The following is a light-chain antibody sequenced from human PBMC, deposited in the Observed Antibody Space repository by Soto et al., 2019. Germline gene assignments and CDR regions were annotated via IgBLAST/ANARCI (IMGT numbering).Light chain of an antibody. Sequence: ALTQPASVSGSPGQSITISCTGTSSDVGSYKYVSWYQQHPGKAPKLMIYDVSNRPSGVSNRFSGSKSGNTASLTISGPRAEDEADYYCNSYTTSSTLVFGTGTKVTVL. CDR3: NSYTTSSTLV. J-gene: IGLJ1*01. CDR2: DVS. CDR1: SSDVGSYKY. V-gene: IGLV2-14*03.